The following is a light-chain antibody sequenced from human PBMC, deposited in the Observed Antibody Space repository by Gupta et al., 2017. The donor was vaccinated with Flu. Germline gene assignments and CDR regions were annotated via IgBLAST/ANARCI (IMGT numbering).Light chain of an antibody. V-gene: IGKV1-39*01. Sequence: PSSLSASVGDRVTITCRASQSISSYLNWYQQKPGKAPKLLIYAASSLQSGVPSRFSGSGSGTDFTLTISRLQPEDFATYYCQQRDSTPWTFGEGTKVEIK. CDR1: QSISSY. J-gene: IGKJ1*01. CDR2: AAS. CDR3: QQRDSTPWT.